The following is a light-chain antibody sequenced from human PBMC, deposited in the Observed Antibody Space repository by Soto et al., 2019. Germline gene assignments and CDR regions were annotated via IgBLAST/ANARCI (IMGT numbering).Light chain of an antibody. V-gene: IGKV1-39*01. J-gene: IGKJ4*01. CDR2: TAS. CDR3: QQSYYTPLT. CDR1: QSLDNY. Sequence: DIQGTQSPSSLAASVGDIVTITCRASQSLDNYLHWYQQKPGKAPKLLIYTASTLQSGVPSRFSGSGSGTEFTLTISSLQPEDFATYYCQQSYYTPLTFRGGPKVEIK.